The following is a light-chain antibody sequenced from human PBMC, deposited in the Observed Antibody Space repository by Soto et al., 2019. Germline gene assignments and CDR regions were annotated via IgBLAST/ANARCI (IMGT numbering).Light chain of an antibody. CDR2: RDY. CDR1: NIGGKN. V-gene: IGLV3-9*01. CDR3: QVWDNRGYV. J-gene: IGLJ1*01. Sequence: SYALTQPLSVSVALGQTATITCGGNNIGGKNVHWYQQKPGQAPVLVIYRDYNRPSGIPERFSGSNSGHTATLTISRVQPGDEADYYCQVWDNRGYVFGTGTKV.